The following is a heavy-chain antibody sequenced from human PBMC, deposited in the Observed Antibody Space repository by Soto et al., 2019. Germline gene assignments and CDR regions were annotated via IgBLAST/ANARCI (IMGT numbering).Heavy chain of an antibody. J-gene: IGHJ4*02. Sequence: QVQLVQSGAEVKKPGSSVKVSCKASGGTFSSYTISWVRQAPGQGLEWMGRIIPILGIANYAQKFQGRVTITADKSTSTAYMELSSLRSEDTAVYYCAGQPPDFYFDYWGQGTLVTVSS. D-gene: IGHD6-13*01. CDR2: IIPILGIA. CDR3: AGQPPDFYFDY. V-gene: IGHV1-69*02. CDR1: GGTFSSYT.